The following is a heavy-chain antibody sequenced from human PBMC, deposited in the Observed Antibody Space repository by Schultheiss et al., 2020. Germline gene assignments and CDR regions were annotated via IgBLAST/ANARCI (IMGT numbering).Heavy chain of an antibody. CDR1: GFTFSSYA. D-gene: IGHD5-18*01. J-gene: IGHJ3*02. CDR3: ARDGGTWIQLWRGYDAFDI. Sequence: GGSLRLSCAASGFTFSSYAMHWVRQAPGKGLEWVAVIWYDGSNKYYADSVKGRFTISRDNAKNSLYLQMNSLRSEDTAVYYCARDGGTWIQLWRGYDAFDIWGQGTMVNVSS. V-gene: IGHV3-33*08. CDR2: IWYDGSNK.